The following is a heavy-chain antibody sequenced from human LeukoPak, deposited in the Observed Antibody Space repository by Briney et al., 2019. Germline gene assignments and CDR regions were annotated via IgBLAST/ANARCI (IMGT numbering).Heavy chain of an antibody. CDR1: GFTFSSHA. D-gene: IGHD6-19*01. CDR3: AKQWLVGN. J-gene: IGHJ4*02. V-gene: IGHV3-23*01. Sequence: GGSLRLSCAASGFTFSSHAMNWVRQAPGKGLEWVSSLSESGETTDYADSVNGRFTISRDDSKNTLYLQMNSLRADDTAVYYCAKQWLVGNWGQGTLVTVSS. CDR2: LSESGETT.